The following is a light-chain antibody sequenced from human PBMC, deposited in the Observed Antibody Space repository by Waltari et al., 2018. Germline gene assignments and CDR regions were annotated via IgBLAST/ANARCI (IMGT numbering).Light chain of an antibody. J-gene: IGKJ1*01. CDR2: GAS. CDR3: QHYVRLPAT. V-gene: IGKV3-20*01. CDR1: QSVGRT. Sequence: IVLTQSPGTLSLSPGDRATLSCRASQSVGRTLAWYQQKTGQAPRLLIYGASNRATGIPDRFSGSGSGTEFSLTISRLDPEDFAVYYCQHYVRLPATFGQGTKVEMK.